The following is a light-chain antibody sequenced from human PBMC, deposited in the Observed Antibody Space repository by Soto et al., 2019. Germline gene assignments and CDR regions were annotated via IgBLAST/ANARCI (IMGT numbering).Light chain of an antibody. Sequence: QSALTQPPSASGSPGQSVTISCTGTSSDVGGYNYVSWYQQHPGKAPKLMIYEVSKRPSGVPDRFSGSKSGNTASLTVSGLQAEDEADYYCSSYAASRYVFCTGTKVTVL. J-gene: IGLJ1*01. CDR3: SSYAASRYV. V-gene: IGLV2-8*01. CDR1: SSDVGGYNY. CDR2: EVS.